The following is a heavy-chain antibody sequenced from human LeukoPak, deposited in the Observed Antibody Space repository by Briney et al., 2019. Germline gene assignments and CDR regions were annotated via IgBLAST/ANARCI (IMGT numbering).Heavy chain of an antibody. J-gene: IGHJ3*02. Sequence: GRSLRLSCAASGFIFSSYGMHWVRQAPGKGLEWVAIIWYDGSNKYYADSMKGRFTISRDNSKNTLYLQMNSLRAEDTAVYYCARDDYGGKLDIWGQGTVVTVSS. V-gene: IGHV3-33*01. CDR3: ARDDYGGKLDI. D-gene: IGHD4-23*01. CDR1: GFIFSSYG. CDR2: IWYDGSNK.